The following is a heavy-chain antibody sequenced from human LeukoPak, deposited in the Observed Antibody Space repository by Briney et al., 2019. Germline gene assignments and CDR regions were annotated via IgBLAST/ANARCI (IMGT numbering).Heavy chain of an antibody. V-gene: IGHV3-23*01. CDR2: ISGSGGST. CDR3: AKDTNHDFWSGYQRLGY. Sequence: GGSLRLSCAASGFSVTSKYINWVRQAPGKGLEWVSAISGSGGSTYYADSVKGRFTISRDNSKNTLYLQMNSLRAEDTAVYYCAKDTNHDFWSGYQRLGYWGQGTLVTVSS. J-gene: IGHJ4*02. CDR1: GFSVTSKY. D-gene: IGHD3-3*01.